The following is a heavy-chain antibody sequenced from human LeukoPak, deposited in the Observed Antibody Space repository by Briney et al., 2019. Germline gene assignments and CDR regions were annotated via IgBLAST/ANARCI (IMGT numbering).Heavy chain of an antibody. J-gene: IGHJ5*02. CDR2: MNPNSGNT. CDR1: GYTFTSYD. D-gene: IGHD1-7*01. Sequence: GASVKVSCKASGYTFTSYDINWVRQAPGHGLEWMGWMNPNSGNTGYAQKFQGRVTITRNTSISTAYMELSSLRSEDTAVYYCARARHSNWNYDNEFGGFDPWGQGTLVTVSS. CDR3: ARARHSNWNYDNEFGGFDP. V-gene: IGHV1-8*03.